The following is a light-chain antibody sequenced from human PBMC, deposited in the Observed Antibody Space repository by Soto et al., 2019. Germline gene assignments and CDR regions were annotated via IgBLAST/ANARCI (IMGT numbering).Light chain of an antibody. CDR3: QQYGSSPRT. J-gene: IGKJ1*01. CDR2: GAS. V-gene: IGKV3-20*01. Sequence: EIVLTQSPGTLSLSPRERATLSCRASQRVSSSYLAWYQQKPGQAPRLLIDGASTRATGIPDRFSGSGSGTDFTLTISRLEPEDFAVYYCQQYGSSPRTFGQGTKVDIK. CDR1: QRVSSSY.